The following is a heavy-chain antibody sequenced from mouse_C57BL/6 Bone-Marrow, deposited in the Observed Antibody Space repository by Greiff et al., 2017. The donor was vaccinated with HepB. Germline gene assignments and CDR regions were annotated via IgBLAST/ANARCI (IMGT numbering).Heavy chain of an antibody. CDR3: ARHDGFYAMDY. CDR1: GFTFSDYY. V-gene: IGHV5-12*01. CDR2: ISNGGGST. Sequence: DVKLQESGGGLVQPGGSLKLSCAASGFTFSDYYMYWVRQTPEKRLEWVAYISNGGGSTYYPDTVKGRFTISRDNAKNTLYLQMSRLKSEDTAMYYCARHDGFYAMDYWGQGTSVTVSS. D-gene: IGHD2-3*01. J-gene: IGHJ4*01.